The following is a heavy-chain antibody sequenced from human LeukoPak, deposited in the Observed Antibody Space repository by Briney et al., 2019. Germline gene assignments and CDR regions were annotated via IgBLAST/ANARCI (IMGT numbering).Heavy chain of an antibody. D-gene: IGHD3-22*01. Sequence: PGGSLRLSCVASGFTLSSYPLSWVRQAPGKGLEWVSAISGSGVNTYYSDAVKGRFTISRDNSKNTLYLHMNSPGAEDTAVYFCAKGTYYEERGGYNGVFDYWGQGTLVTVSS. V-gene: IGHV3-23*01. J-gene: IGHJ4*02. CDR3: AKGTYYEERGGYNGVFDY. CDR2: ISGSGVNT. CDR1: GFTLSSYP.